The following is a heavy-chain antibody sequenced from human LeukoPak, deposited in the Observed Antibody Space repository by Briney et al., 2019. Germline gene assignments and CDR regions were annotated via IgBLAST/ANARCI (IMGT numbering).Heavy chain of an antibody. Sequence: GRSLRLSCAASGFTFSRYALHWVRQAPGKGLEWVSAISGSGGTTYYADSVKGRFTISRDNSKNTLYLQINSLRAEDTAVYYCAKDHLPGIVVADRDYWGQGTLVTVSS. CDR3: AKDHLPGIVVADRDY. V-gene: IGHV3-23*01. CDR1: GFTFSRYA. J-gene: IGHJ4*02. D-gene: IGHD6-19*01. CDR2: ISGSGGTT.